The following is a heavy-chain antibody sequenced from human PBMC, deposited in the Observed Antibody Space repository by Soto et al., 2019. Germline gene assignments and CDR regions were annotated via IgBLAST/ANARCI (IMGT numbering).Heavy chain of an antibody. J-gene: IGHJ4*02. CDR1: GFTFSGSA. V-gene: IGHV3-73*01. CDR3: TSEVAGTSY. CDR2: IRSKANSYAT. Sequence: EVQLVESGGGLVQPGGSLKLSCAASGFTFSGSAMHWVRQASGKGLEWVGRIRSKANSYATAYAASGKGRFTISRDDSKNTAYLQMNSLKTEDTAVYYCTSEVAGTSYWGQGTLVTVSS. D-gene: IGHD6-19*01.